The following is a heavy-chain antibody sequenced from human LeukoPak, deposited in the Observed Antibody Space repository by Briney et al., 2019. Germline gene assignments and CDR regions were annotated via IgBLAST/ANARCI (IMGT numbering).Heavy chain of an antibody. J-gene: IGHJ5*02. CDR2: INPNSGGT. Sequence: ASVKVSCKASGYTFTGYYMHWVRQAPGQGLEWMGWINPNSGGTNYAQKFQGRVTMTRDTSISTAYMELSRLRSDDTAVYYCARGRAAGTPEWFDPWGQGTLVTVSS. CDR3: ARGRAAGTPEWFDP. V-gene: IGHV1-2*02. D-gene: IGHD6-19*01. CDR1: GYTFTGYY.